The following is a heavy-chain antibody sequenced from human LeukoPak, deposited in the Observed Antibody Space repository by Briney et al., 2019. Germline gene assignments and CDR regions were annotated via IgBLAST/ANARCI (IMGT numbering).Heavy chain of an antibody. CDR2: IYPGNSDT. CDR1: GYGFSSYW. Sequence: GESLKISCKASGYGFSSYWIAWLRQMPGKGLEWMGIIYPGNSDTRYSPSFQGQVTISVDKSISTAYLQWSSLKASETAMYYCVRQDGYYYDSSGYGDDVFDIWGQGTMVTVSS. CDR3: VRQDGYYYDSSGYGDDVFDI. D-gene: IGHD3-22*01. J-gene: IGHJ3*02. V-gene: IGHV5-51*01.